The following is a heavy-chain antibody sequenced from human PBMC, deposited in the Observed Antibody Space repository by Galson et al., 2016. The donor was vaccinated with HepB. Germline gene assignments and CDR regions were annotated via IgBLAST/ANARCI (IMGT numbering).Heavy chain of an antibody. CDR2: IYYTGTT. J-gene: IGHJ5*02. V-gene: IGHV4-59*01. D-gene: IGHD2/OR15-2a*01. Sequence: ETLSLTCTVSGDSIISNYYWSWIRQPPGRRLEYIGNIYYTGTTDYNPSLRSRVTISLDTSKNQLSLKMTSVTTADTAVYYCARGSNFYDNKGRWFDPWGQGTLVTVSS. CDR1: GDSIISNYY. CDR3: ARGSNFYDNKGRWFDP.